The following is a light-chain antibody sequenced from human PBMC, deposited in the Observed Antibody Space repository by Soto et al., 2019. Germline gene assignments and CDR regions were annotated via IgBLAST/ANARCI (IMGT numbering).Light chain of an antibody. CDR3: QQYYSYPRT. CDR2: AAS. CDR1: QNIISW. Sequence: DIQMTQSPSTVSASVGDRVTITCRASQNIISWLAWYQQQPGRAPKLLIYAASTLQSGVPSRFSGSGSGTDFTLTISCLQSEDFATYYCQQYYSYPRTFGQGTKVEIK. V-gene: IGKV1-12*01. J-gene: IGKJ1*01.